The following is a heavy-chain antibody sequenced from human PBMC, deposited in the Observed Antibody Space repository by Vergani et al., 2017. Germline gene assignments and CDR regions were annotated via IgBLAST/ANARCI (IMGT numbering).Heavy chain of an antibody. J-gene: IGHJ4*02. V-gene: IGHV1-69*11. CDR3: ARATCSCGSCYRGFEY. CDR1: GGTFSSYA. D-gene: IGHD2-15*01. Sequence: QVQLVQSGAEVKKPGSSVKVSCKASGGTFSSYALNWVRQAPGQGLEWMGSIIPSLATTIYAQKFQGRVTITADESTSTAYMELSSLKSEDTAVFYCARATCSCGSCYRGFEYLGQGSLITVSS. CDR2: IIPSLATT.